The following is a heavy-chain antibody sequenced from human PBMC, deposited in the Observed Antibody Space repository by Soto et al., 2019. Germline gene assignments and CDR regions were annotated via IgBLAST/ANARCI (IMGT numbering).Heavy chain of an antibody. Sequence: ASVKVSCKASGYTFTSYAMHWVRQAPGQRLEWMGWINAGNGNTKYSQKFQGRVTMTRDTSTSTAYMELSSLRSDDTAVYYCARHGSRVVDSWGRGTLVTVSS. J-gene: IGHJ4*02. CDR1: GYTFTSYA. CDR2: INAGNGNT. D-gene: IGHD2-15*01. V-gene: IGHV1-3*01. CDR3: ARHGSRVVDS.